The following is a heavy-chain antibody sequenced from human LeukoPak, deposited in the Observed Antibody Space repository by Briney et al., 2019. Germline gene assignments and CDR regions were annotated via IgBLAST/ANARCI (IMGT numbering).Heavy chain of an antibody. V-gene: IGHV3-30*04. CDR1: GFSLSSYA. D-gene: IGHD6-13*01. CDR2: ISNDGRNI. Sequence: GGSLRHSRAASGFSLSSYAMHWVRQAPGKGLEWVAVISNDGRNIYYADSVKGRFTISRDTSKNTLSLQMNSLRAEDTAAYYCARRLATAEGACSDSWGQGTLVTVSS. CDR3: ARRLATAEGACSDS. J-gene: IGHJ4*02.